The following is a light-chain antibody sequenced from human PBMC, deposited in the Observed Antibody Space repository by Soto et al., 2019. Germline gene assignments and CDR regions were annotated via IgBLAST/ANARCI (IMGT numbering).Light chain of an antibody. CDR3: QQSGSSPPFT. V-gene: IGKV3-20*01. Sequence: EIVLTQSPGTLSLSPGERATLSCRASRSVSSSYLAWYQQKPGQAPRLLIYGASSRATGIPDRFSGSGSGTDFTLTISRLEPEDFAVYYCQQSGSSPPFTFGPGTKVDIK. CDR2: GAS. CDR1: RSVSSSY. J-gene: IGKJ3*01.